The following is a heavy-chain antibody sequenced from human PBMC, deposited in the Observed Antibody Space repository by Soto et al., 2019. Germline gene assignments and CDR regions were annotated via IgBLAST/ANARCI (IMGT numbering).Heavy chain of an antibody. V-gene: IGHV4-39*01. J-gene: IGHJ5*02. CDR3: ARQASGYYYGWFDP. D-gene: IGHD3-22*01. CDR2: IFYSGGT. CDR1: GGSILDSTYY. Sequence: QLLLQESGPGLVKPSETLSLTCTVSGGSILDSTYYWAGIRQSPGKGLEWIGTIFYSGGTFYTPYLKSRVTMSVDTSNNQFSLKLSSVTAADTAVYYCARQASGYYYGWFDPWGQGTLVTVSS.